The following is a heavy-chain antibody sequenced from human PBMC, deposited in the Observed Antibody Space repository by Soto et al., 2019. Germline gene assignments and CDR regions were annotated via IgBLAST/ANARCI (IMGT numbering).Heavy chain of an antibody. Sequence: SETLSLTRTASGGTDTRGNYYWSWLRQPPGTELERLGPLSSRWSSHYNPSLKRRVTLSVDASKNKFSLQLSTVTAADTALYHCARGPVVTPFVDYWGQGTLV. V-gene: IGHV4-61*01. CDR1: GGTDTRGNYY. CDR3: ARGPVVTPFVDY. J-gene: IGHJ4*02. D-gene: IGHD2-21*02. CDR2: LSSRWSS.